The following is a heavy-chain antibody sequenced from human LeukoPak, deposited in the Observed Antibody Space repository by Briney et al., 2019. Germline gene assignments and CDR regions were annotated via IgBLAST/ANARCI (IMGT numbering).Heavy chain of an antibody. CDR3: ARGYILTGYTTMIDAFDI. V-gene: IGHV1-8*01. CDR2: MNPNSGNT. CDR1: GYTFTSYD. Sequence: GASVKVSCKASGYTFTSYDINWVRQATGQGLEWMGWMNPNSGNTGYAQKFQGRVTMTRNTSISTAYMELSSLRSEDTAVYCCARGYILTGYTTMIDAFDIWGQGTMVTVSS. D-gene: IGHD3-9*01. J-gene: IGHJ3*02.